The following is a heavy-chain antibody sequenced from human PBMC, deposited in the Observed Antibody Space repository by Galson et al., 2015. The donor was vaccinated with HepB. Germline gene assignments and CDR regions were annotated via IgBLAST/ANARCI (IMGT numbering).Heavy chain of an antibody. D-gene: IGHD5-18*01. CDR3: ARGGFKGGYSYEPLDF. V-gene: IGHV1-69*13. CDR2: IIPMFPTA. Sequence: SVKVSCKASGGTFSKYAINWVRQAPGQGLEWMGGIIPMFPTANYAQTFQDRVTITADESTSTAYMELSSLRSEDTAVYYCARGGFKGGYSYEPLDFWGQGTLVTVSS. J-gene: IGHJ4*02. CDR1: GGTFSKYA.